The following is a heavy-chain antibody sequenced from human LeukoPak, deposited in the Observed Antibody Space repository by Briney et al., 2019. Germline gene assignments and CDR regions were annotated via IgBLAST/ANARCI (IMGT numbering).Heavy chain of an antibody. CDR1: GFTFRSYE. CDR2: ISSSGSSI. Sequence: GGSLRLSCAASGFTFRSYEMNWVRQAPGKGVEWVSYISSSGSSIYYADSVKGRFTISRDNAKNSLYLQMNSLRAEDTAVYYCARAHYYDSSGFDYWGQGTLVTVSS. J-gene: IGHJ4*02. CDR3: ARAHYYDSSGFDY. V-gene: IGHV3-48*03. D-gene: IGHD3-22*01.